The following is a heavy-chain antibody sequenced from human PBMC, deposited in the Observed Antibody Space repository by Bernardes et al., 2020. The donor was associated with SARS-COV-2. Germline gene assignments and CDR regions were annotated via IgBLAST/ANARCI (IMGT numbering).Heavy chain of an antibody. Sequence: SVKVSCKASGGTFSSYAITWVRQAPGQGLEWMGRIIPILGIANYAQKFQGRVTITADKSTSTAYMELSSLRSEDTAVFYCATQYYFDSSGYSNGSRYYYYYGMDVWGQGTTVTVSS. D-gene: IGHD3-22*01. J-gene: IGHJ6*02. CDR3: ATQYYFDSSGYSNGSRYYYYYGMDV. CDR2: IIPILGIA. V-gene: IGHV1-69*04. CDR1: GGTFSSYA.